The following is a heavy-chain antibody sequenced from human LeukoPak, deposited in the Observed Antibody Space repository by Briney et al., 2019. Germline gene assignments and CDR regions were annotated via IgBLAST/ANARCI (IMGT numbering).Heavy chain of an antibody. D-gene: IGHD3-10*01. Sequence: GGSLRLSCAASGFSFSSDSMNWVRQAPRKGLEWVSSISSSSSYIYYADSMKGRFTISTDNAKNSLYLQMNSLRAEDTAVYYCARGPGSLYYGMDIWGQGTTVTVSS. J-gene: IGHJ6*02. CDR3: ARGPGSLYYGMDI. V-gene: IGHV3-21*01. CDR1: GFSFSSDS. CDR2: ISSSSSYI.